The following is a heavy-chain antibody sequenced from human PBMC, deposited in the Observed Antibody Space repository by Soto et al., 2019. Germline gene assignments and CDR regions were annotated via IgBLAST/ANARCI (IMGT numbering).Heavy chain of an antibody. Sequence: QVQLVESGGGVVQPGRSLRLSCAASGFTFSSYGMHWVRQAPGKGLEWVAVISYDGSNKYYADSVKGRFTISRDNSKNTLYLQMNSLRAEDTAVYYCAKAIWFGARGFDYWGQGTLVTVSS. CDR2: ISYDGSNK. CDR3: AKAIWFGARGFDY. CDR1: GFTFSSYG. J-gene: IGHJ4*02. D-gene: IGHD3-10*01. V-gene: IGHV3-30*18.